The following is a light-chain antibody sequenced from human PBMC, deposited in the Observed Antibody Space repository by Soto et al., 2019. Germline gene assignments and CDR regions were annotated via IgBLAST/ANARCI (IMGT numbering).Light chain of an antibody. CDR1: QSVSSNY. J-gene: IGKJ3*01. V-gene: IGKV3-20*01. CDR3: QQYDDTLGVT. CDR2: IAF. Sequence: EIVLTQSPGILSLSPGERATLSCTATQSVSSNYLAWYHQKPGQAPSLLIFIAFRRAAGLPDRFSGSVSRTDVNLPILGLEPEDYAVNYGQQYDDTLGVTFGHG.